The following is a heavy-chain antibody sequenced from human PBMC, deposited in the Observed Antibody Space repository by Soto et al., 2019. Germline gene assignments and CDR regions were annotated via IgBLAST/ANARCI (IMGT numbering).Heavy chain of an antibody. CDR2: IYHRGST. J-gene: IGHJ4*02. CDR3: ARGMTTVTTFDY. CDR1: GGSISSGGYS. D-gene: IGHD4-17*01. Sequence: QLQLQESGSGLVKPSPTLSLTCAGSGGSISSGGYSWSWIRQPPGQGLEWIGYIYHRGSTYYNPSLKSRVTIEVDRSKNQVSLKMSSVTAADTAVYYCARGMTTVTTFDYWGQGTLVTVSS. V-gene: IGHV4-30-2*01.